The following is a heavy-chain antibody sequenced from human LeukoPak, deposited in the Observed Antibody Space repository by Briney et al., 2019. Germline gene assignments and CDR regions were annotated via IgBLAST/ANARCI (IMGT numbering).Heavy chain of an antibody. CDR2: IKQDGSEK. CDR1: GFTFSSYW. Sequence: GGSLRLSCAASGFTFSSYWMSWVRQAPGKGLEWVANIKQDGSEKYYVDSVKGRFTISRDNAKNSLYLQMNSLRAEDTAVYYCTTEGGPYCGGDCYFFDYWGQGTLVTVSS. D-gene: IGHD2-21*02. CDR3: TTEGGPYCGGDCYFFDY. V-gene: IGHV3-7*03. J-gene: IGHJ4*02.